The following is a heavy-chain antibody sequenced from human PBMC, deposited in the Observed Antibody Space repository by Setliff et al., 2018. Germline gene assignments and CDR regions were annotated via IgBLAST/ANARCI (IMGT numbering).Heavy chain of an antibody. CDR2: ISAYSGNT. D-gene: IGHD2-2*01. V-gene: IGHV1-18*01. CDR1: GYISKSYG. Sequence: ASVKVSCKASGYISKSYGISWVRQAPGQGLEWMGWISAYSGNTKYAQKLQGRVTMTTDTSTTTAYLELRSLTSDDTAVYYCSRLVRYCTTTSCQGASGAEFWGQGTLVTVSS. J-gene: IGHJ4*02. CDR3: SRLVRYCTTTSCQGASGAEF.